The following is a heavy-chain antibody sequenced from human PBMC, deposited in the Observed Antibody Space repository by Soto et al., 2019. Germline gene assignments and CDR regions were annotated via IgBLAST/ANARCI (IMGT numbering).Heavy chain of an antibody. D-gene: IGHD6-19*01. CDR2: IYYSGST. Sequence: TLSLTCTVSGGSISSGDYYWSWIRQPPGKGLEWLGYIYYSGSTYSNPSLKSRVTISVDTSKNQFSLKLCSVTAADTAVYYCARAALGLVSNLFNPRGQGPLVTVST. CDR1: GGSISSGDYY. J-gene: IGHJ5*02. CDR3: ARAALGLVSNLFNP. V-gene: IGHV4-30-4*01.